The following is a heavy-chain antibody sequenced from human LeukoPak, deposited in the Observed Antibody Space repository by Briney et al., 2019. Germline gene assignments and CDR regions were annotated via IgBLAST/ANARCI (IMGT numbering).Heavy chain of an antibody. J-gene: IGHJ3*02. CDR1: GGSISSYY. CDR2: IYYSGST. CDR3: ARDQVGAHDAFDI. D-gene: IGHD1-26*01. Sequence: SETLSLTCTVSGGSISSYYWSWIRQPPGKGLEWIGYIYYSGSTNYNPSLKSRVTISVDTSKNQFSLKLSSVTAADTAVYYCARDQVGAHDAFDIWGQGTMVTVSS. V-gene: IGHV4-59*01.